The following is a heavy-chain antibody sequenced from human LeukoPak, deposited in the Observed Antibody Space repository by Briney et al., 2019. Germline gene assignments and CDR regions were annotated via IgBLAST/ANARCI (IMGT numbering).Heavy chain of an antibody. CDR3: ARDPQWGGYFDY. Sequence: PSQTLSLTCTVSGGSISSGSYYWSWTRQPAGKGLEWIGRIYTSGSTNYNPSLKSRVTISVDTSKNQFSLKLSSVTAADTAVYYCARDPQWGGYFDYWGQGTLVTVSS. D-gene: IGHD3-16*01. V-gene: IGHV4-61*02. J-gene: IGHJ4*02. CDR2: IYTSGST. CDR1: GGSISSGSYY.